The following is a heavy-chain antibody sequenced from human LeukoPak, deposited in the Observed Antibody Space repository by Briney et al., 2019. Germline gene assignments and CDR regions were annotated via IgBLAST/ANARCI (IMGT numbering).Heavy chain of an antibody. V-gene: IGHV1-2*02. CDR2: INPNSGGT. CDR3: ARSRSSSGWFDP. J-gene: IGHJ5*02. D-gene: IGHD6-19*01. Sequence: GSSVKVSCKASGGTFSSYAISWVRQAPGQGLEWMGWINPNSGGTNYAQKFQGRVTMTRDTSISTAYMELSRLRSDDTAVYYCARSRSSSGWFDPWGQGTLVTVSS. CDR1: GGTFSSYA.